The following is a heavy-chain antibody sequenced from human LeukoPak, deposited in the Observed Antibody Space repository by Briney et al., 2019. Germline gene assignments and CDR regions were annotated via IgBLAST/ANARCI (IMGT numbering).Heavy chain of an antibody. V-gene: IGHV4-59*12. CDR1: GGSISSYY. CDR2: INYSGST. D-gene: IGHD5-24*01. CDR3: ARRSYNSPFRY. Sequence: KASETLSLTCTISGGSISSYYWSWIRQSPGKGLEWIGYINYSGSTNYNPSLKSRVTMSVDTSKNQFSLRLSSVTAADTAVYYCARRSYNSPFRYWGQGTLVPVSS. J-gene: IGHJ4*02.